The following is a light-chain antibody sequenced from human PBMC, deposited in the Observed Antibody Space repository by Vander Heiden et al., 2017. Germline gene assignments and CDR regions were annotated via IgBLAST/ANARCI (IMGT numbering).Light chain of an antibody. Sequence: VSPGERATLSCRASQSVSSNLAWYQQKPGQAPRLLIYGASTRATGIPARFSGSGSGTEFTLTISSLQSEDFAVYYCQQYKNWPPPITFGQGTRLXIK. CDR2: GAS. CDR1: QSVSSN. CDR3: QQYKNWPPPIT. J-gene: IGKJ5*01. V-gene: IGKV3D-15*01.